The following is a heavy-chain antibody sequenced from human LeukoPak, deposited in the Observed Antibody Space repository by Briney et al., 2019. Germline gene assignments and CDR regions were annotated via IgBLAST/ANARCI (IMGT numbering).Heavy chain of an antibody. CDR3: ATLIDYGGNGVDY. V-gene: IGHV4-59*01. CDR2: IYYSGST. J-gene: IGHJ4*02. D-gene: IGHD4-23*01. CDR1: GGSIISYY. Sequence: PSETLSLTCTVSGGSIISYYWSWIRQPPGKGLEWIGYIYYSGSTNYNPSLKSRVTISVDTSKNQFSLKLSSVTAADTAVYYCATLIDYGGNGVDYWGQGTLVTVSS.